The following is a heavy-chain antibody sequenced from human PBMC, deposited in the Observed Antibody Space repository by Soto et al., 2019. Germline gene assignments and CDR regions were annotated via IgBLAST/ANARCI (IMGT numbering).Heavy chain of an antibody. CDR3: AREGALKPFSS. J-gene: IGHJ5*02. CDR1: GFTFSNYN. Sequence: GGSLRLSCVASGFTFSNYNMNWVRQAPGKGLEWVSQISGSSIYIHYADSVRGRFTISRDNAKNSVYLQMDSLRVEDTAVYYCAREGALKPFSSWGQGALVTVSS. CDR2: ISGSSIYI. V-gene: IGHV3-21*01.